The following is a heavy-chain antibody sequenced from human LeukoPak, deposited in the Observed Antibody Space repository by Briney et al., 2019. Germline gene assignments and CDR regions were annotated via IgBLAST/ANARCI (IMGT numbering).Heavy chain of an antibody. CDR1: GGSLSRYY. Sequence: SETLSLTRAGCGGSLSRYYWSWIRQPPGKGLDWVGQMNHSGSTYYNPSLNSRVTISVDMYKDEFSLKLSSMTAADAAVYYCARVRPLNDFWSGYSVDYGGEGTLVAVSS. J-gene: IGHJ4*02. D-gene: IGHD3-3*01. CDR3: ARVRPLNDFWSGYSVDY. V-gene: IGHV4-34*01. CDR2: MNHSGST.